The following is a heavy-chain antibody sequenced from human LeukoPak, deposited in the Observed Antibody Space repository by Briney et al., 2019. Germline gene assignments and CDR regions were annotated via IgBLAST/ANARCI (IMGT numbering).Heavy chain of an antibody. V-gene: IGHV3-11*04. D-gene: IGHD3-3*01. Sequence: GGSLRLSCVGSGFMFSDYYMSWIRQAPGKGXXXXXXXSNDSVDKYYVDSVRGRFTISRDNAKKSMYLQMSGLRVEDTAVYYCARRDWVSGAVRAFDIWGQGTMVTVSS. CDR2: XSNDSVDK. CDR1: GFMFSDYY. J-gene: IGHJ3*02. CDR3: ARRDWVSGAVRAFDI.